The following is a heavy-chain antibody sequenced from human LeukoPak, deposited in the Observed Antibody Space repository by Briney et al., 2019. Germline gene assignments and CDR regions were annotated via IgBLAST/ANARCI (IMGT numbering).Heavy chain of an antibody. V-gene: IGHV4-61*01. CDR1: GGSVSSGSYY. Sequence: SETLPLTCTVSGGSVSSGSYYWSWIRQPPGKGLEWIGYIYYSGSTNYNPSLKSRVTISVDTSKNQFSLKLSSVTAADTAVYYCARGSPNFWSGYSNWFDPWGQGTLVTVSS. J-gene: IGHJ5*02. CDR2: IYYSGST. D-gene: IGHD3-3*01. CDR3: ARGSPNFWSGYSNWFDP.